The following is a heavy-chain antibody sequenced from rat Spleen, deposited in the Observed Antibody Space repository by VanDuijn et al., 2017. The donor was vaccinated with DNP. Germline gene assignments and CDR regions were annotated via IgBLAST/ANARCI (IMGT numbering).Heavy chain of an antibody. Sequence: QVQLKESGPGLVQPSQTLSLTCTVSGFSLTSYTVSWVRQPPGKGLEWIASMSSGGSTDYNSAFKSRLSISRDTSKSQVPLKMNSLQTEDTAMYFCARSHTTGLTWFAYWGQGTLVTVSS. D-gene: IGHD1-9*01. CDR3: ARSHTTGLTWFAY. V-gene: IGHV2-6*01. CDR2: MSSGGST. CDR1: GFSLTSYT. J-gene: IGHJ3*01.